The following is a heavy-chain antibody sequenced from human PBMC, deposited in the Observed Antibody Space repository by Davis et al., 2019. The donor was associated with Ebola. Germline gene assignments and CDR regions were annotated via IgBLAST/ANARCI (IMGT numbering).Heavy chain of an antibody. CDR1: GFTFGPYS. Sequence: GVLKISCAVPGFTFGPYSMNWVRLAPGKGLEWISYISSGGNTMYYADSVKGRFTISRDDSKDTLYLQMDSLRPEDTAVYHCATQGGYSNGGYFAFWGQGTLVTVSS. J-gene: IGHJ4*02. D-gene: IGHD4-11*01. CDR2: ISSGGNTM. CDR3: ATQGGYSNGGYFAF. V-gene: IGHV3-48*01.